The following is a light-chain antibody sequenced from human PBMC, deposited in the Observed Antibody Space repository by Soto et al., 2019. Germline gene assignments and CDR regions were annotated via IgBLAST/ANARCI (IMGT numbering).Light chain of an antibody. CDR3: QQYHNRPT. CDR2: DAS. V-gene: IGKV1-33*01. Sequence: DIQMTQSPSSLSASVGDRVTITCQASEDITNYLNWYQQKPGKATKLLIYDASNLESGVPSRVGGSGSGTDFTFTISRLQPEDTATYYCQQYHNRPTFGPGTKVNIK. J-gene: IGKJ3*01. CDR1: EDITNY.